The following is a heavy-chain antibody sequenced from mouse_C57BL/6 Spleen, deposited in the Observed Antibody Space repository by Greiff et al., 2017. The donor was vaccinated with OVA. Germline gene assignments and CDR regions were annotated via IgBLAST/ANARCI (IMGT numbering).Heavy chain of an antibody. Sequence: EVLLVESGEGLVKPGGSLKLSCAASGFTFSSYAMSWVRQTPEKRLEWVAYISSGGDYTYYADTVKGRLTISRDNARNTLYLQMGSLKAEETAMDYCTREGEAHWYFDVWGTGTTVTGSS. CDR2: ISSGGDYT. CDR3: TREGEAHWYFDV. J-gene: IGHJ1*03. CDR1: GFTFSSYA. V-gene: IGHV5-9-1*02.